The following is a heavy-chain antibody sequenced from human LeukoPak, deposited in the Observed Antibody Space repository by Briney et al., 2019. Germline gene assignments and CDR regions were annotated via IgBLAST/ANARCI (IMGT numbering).Heavy chain of an antibody. J-gene: IGHJ5*02. D-gene: IGHD2-15*01. V-gene: IGHV1-69*04. CDR3: ARVDCSGGSCYSKRLGWFDP. CDR1: GGTFSSYA. Sequence: GASVKVSCKASGGTFSSYAISWVRQAPGQGLEWMGRIIPILGIANYAQKFQGRVTITADKSTSTAYMELSSLRSEDTAVYYCARVDCSGGSCYSKRLGWFDPWGQGTLVTVSS. CDR2: IIPILGIA.